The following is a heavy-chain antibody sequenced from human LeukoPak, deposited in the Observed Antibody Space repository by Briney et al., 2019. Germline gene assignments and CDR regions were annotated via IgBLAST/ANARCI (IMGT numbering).Heavy chain of an antibody. V-gene: IGHV1-2*02. CDR3: ARAGDQNSGSYYGYYYYYYMDV. CDR2: INPNSGGT. D-gene: IGHD1-26*01. CDR1: GYTFTGYY. Sequence: GASVKVSCKASGYTFTGYYMHWVRQAPGQGLEWMGWINPNSGGTNYAQKFQGRVTMTRDTSISTAYMELSRLRSDDTAVYYCARAGDQNSGSYYGYYYYYYMDVWGKGTTVTVSS. J-gene: IGHJ6*03.